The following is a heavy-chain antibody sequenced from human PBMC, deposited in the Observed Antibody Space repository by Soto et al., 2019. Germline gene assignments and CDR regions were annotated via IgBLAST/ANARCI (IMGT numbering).Heavy chain of an antibody. Sequence: SETLSLTCTVSGGSISSNDHYWTWIRQHPGKGLEWIGYIFYSGNTYYNPSLKIRLNISIDTSNNQFSLKLTSVTAADTAVYYCASLRGSGTNYFFDNWGQGALVTVSS. CDR1: GGSISSNDHY. CDR2: IFYSGNT. V-gene: IGHV4-31*03. J-gene: IGHJ4*02. D-gene: IGHD3-10*01. CDR3: ASLRGSGTNYFFDN.